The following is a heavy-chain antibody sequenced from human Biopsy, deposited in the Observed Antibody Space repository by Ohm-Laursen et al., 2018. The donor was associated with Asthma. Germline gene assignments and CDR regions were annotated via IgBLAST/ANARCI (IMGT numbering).Heavy chain of an antibody. J-gene: IGHJ4*02. CDR2: ISFDGTNR. V-gene: IGHV3-30*18. CDR1: GFSFSNYG. Sequence: SLRLSCTAPGFSFSNYGMHWVRQAPGKGLDWVAVISFDGTNRNYTDSVKGRFTISRDNSRNTLHLEMNSLRAEDTAVYFCAKEVFPGWELRRGPDSWGQRTLVTVSS. CDR3: AKEVFPGWELRRGPDS. D-gene: IGHD1-26*01.